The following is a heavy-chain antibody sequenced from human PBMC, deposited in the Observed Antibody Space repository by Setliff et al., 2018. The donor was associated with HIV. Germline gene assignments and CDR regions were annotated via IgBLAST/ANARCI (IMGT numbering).Heavy chain of an antibody. CDR3: ARDHDSSAYTYFDY. Sequence: ASVKVSCKASGYTFTGYYMHWVRQAPGQGLEWMGRINPNSGGTNYAQKFQGRVTMTRDTSISTAYMELSRLRSDDTVVYYCARDHDSSAYTYFDYWGQGTLVTVSS. J-gene: IGHJ4*02. D-gene: IGHD3-22*01. V-gene: IGHV1-2*05. CDR1: GYTFTGYY. CDR2: INPNSGGT.